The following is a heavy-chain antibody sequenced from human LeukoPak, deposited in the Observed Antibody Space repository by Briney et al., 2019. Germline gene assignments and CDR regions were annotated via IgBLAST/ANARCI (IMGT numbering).Heavy chain of an antibody. J-gene: IGHJ6*02. CDR3: ARDTPSTEKVVVITWYYGMDV. D-gene: IGHD3-22*01. Sequence: ASVKVSCKASGYTFTGYYMHWVRQAPGQGLEWMGWIGAYNGNTNYAQKLQGRVTMTTDTSTSTAYMELRSLRSDDTAVYYCARDTPSTEKVVVITWYYGMDVWGQGTTVTVSS. CDR2: IGAYNGNT. V-gene: IGHV1-18*04. CDR1: GYTFTGYY.